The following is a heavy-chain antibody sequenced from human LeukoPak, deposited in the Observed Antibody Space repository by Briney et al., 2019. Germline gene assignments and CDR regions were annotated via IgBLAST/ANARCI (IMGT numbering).Heavy chain of an antibody. V-gene: IGHV3-20*04. CDR2: INWNGGST. CDR3: ARVGCSSTSCYKGIDY. CDR1: GFTFDDYG. D-gene: IGHD2-2*02. J-gene: IGHJ4*02. Sequence: GGSLRLSCAASGFTFDDYGMRWVRQAPGKGLEWVSGINWNGGSTGYADSVKGRFTISRDNAKNSLYLQMNSLRAEDTALYYCARVGCSSTSCYKGIDYWGQGTLVTVSS.